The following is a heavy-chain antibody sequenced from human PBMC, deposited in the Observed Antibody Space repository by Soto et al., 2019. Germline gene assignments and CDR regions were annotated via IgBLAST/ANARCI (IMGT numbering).Heavy chain of an antibody. D-gene: IGHD3-3*01. Sequence: GGSLRLSCAASGFTFSSYWMSWVRQAPGKGLEWVANIKQDGSAKYYVDSVKGRFTISRDNAKNSLYLQMNSLRAEDTAVYYCARGGRAINYYDFWSGQHRGNDYWGQGTLVTVSS. J-gene: IGHJ4*02. CDR1: GFTFSSYW. V-gene: IGHV3-7*01. CDR3: ARGGRAINYYDFWSGQHRGNDY. CDR2: IKQDGSAK.